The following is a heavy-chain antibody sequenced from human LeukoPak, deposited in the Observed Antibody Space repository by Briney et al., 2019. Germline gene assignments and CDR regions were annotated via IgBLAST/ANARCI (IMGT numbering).Heavy chain of an antibody. CDR2: INHSGST. Sequence: SETLSLTCEVYGWSFSGHSWSWIRQPPGKGLEWIGEINHSGSTNYKPSLKSRVIISLDTSKNQFSLKLSSVTAADTALSYCPRDLAPFDCGAQGTLVTVSS. CDR1: GWSFSGHS. J-gene: IGHJ4*02. CDR3: PRDLAPFDC. V-gene: IGHV4-34*01.